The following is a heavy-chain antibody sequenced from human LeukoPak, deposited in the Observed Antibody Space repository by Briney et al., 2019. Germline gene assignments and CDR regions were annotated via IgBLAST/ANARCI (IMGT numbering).Heavy chain of an antibody. CDR3: ARSVAYTSACYINY. J-gene: IGHJ4*02. Sequence: SETLSLTCTVSGGSLSRSGYYWGWIRQPPGKGLEWNGNFYYGGSTYYNPSLKSRVTITVDTSQNQFFLHLNSVTAADTAVCFCARSVAYTSACYINYWGQGTLVTVSS. D-gene: IGHD6-19*01. CDR1: GGSLSRSGYY. V-gene: IGHV4-39*01. CDR2: FYYGGST.